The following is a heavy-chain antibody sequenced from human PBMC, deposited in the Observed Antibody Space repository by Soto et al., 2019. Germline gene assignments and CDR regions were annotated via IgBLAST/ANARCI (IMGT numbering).Heavy chain of an antibody. J-gene: IGHJ5*02. V-gene: IGHV4-39*01. D-gene: IGHD3-22*01. CDR2: IYYSGST. CDR1: GGSISSSSYY. CDR3: ASLLASDPYYYDSSVPSDWFDP. Sequence: QLQLQESGPGLVKPSETLSLTCTVSGGSISSSSYYWGWIRQPPGKGLEWIGSIYYSGSTYYNPSLKSRVTISVDTSKNQFSLKLSSVTAADTAVYYCASLLASDPYYYDSSVPSDWFDPWGQGTLVTVSS.